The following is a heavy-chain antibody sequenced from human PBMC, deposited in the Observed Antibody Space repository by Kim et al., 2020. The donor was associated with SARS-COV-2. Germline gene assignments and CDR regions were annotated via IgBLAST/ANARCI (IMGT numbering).Heavy chain of an antibody. V-gene: IGHV4-59*01. J-gene: IGHJ3*02. Sequence: NPSREGRFTISVETSKNQFSLRLSSVTAADTAVYYCARSTARSCDAFDIWGQGTMVTVSS. D-gene: IGHD3-10*01. CDR3: ARSTARSCDAFDI.